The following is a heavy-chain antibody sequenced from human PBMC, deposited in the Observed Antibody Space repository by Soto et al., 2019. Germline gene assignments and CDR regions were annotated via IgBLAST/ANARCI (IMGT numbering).Heavy chain of an antibody. CDR3: ARDAYCSGGSCYTYEYFQH. CDR2: ISAYNGNT. Sequence: ASVKVSCKASGYTFTSYGISWVRQAPGQGPEWMGWISAYNGNTNYAQKFQGRVTMTTDTSTSTAYMELRSLRSDDTAVYYCARDAYCSGGSCYTYEYFQHWGQGTLVTVPQ. D-gene: IGHD2-15*01. V-gene: IGHV1-18*01. CDR1: GYTFTSYG. J-gene: IGHJ1*01.